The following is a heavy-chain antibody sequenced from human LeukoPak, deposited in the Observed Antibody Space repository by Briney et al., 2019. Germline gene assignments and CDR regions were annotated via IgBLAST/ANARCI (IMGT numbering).Heavy chain of an antibody. CDR3: ARDYGDSGPFDH. D-gene: IGHD4-17*01. CDR2: INPNSGGT. J-gene: IGHJ4*02. Sequence: ASVKVSCKASGYTFTGYYMHWVRQAPGQGLEWMGWINPNSGGTNYAQKFRGRVTMTRDTSISTAYMELSRLRSDDTAVYYCARDYGDSGPFDHWGQGTLVTVSS. V-gene: IGHV1-2*02. CDR1: GYTFTGYY.